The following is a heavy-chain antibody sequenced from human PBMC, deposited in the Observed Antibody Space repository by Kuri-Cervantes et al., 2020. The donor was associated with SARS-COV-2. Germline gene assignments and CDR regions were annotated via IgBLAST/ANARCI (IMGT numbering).Heavy chain of an antibody. CDR2: IFSNDEK. Sequence: TLSLTCGVSGGSISSVGYSWNWIRQPPGKALEWLAHIFSNDEKSYSTSLKSRLTISKDTSKSQVVLTMTNMDPVDTATYYCARISAAHNDYWGQGTLVTVSS. J-gene: IGHJ4*02. D-gene: IGHD6-13*01. CDR3: ARISAAHNDY. V-gene: IGHV2-26*01. CDR1: GGSISSVGYS.